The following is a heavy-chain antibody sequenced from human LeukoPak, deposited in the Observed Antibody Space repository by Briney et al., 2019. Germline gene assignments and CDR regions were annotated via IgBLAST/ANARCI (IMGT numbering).Heavy chain of an antibody. CDR1: GYTFTSYG. J-gene: IGHJ6*03. Sequence: ASVKVSCKASGYTFTSYGISWVRQAPGQGLEWMGWISAYNGNTNYAQKLQGRVTMTTDTSTSTAYMELRSLRSDDTAVYYCARGGGNHGTAVGGTLFYYYYYYMDVWSKGTTVTVSS. CDR3: ARGGGNHGTAVGGTLFYYYYYYMDV. D-gene: IGHD1-1*01. V-gene: IGHV1-18*01. CDR2: ISAYNGNT.